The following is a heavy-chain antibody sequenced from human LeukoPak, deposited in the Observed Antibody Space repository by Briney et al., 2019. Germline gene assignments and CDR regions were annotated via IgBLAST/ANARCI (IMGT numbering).Heavy chain of an antibody. CDR2: INTNTGNP. CDR3: ARVYNWNGEYGMDV. D-gene: IGHD1-20*01. J-gene: IGHJ6*02. CDR1: GYTFTSYA. V-gene: IGHV7-4-1*02. Sequence: GASVKVSCKASGYTFTSYAMNWVRQAPGQGLEWMGWINTNTGNPTYAQGFTGRFVFSLDTSVSTAYLQISSLKAEDTAVYYCARVYNWNGEYGMDVWGQGTTVTVSS.